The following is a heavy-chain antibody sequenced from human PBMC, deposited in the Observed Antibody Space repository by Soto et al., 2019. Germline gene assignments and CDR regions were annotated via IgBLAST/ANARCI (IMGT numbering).Heavy chain of an antibody. D-gene: IGHD2-21*01. CDR2: IKRDGTVT. V-gene: IGHV3-7*04. CDR1: GFTFSAFW. Sequence: EVQLVESGGGLVQPGESLRLSCAGSGFTFSAFWMTCLRQAPGEGLEWVANIKRDGTVTPYGASVEGRCTLSRDNAQTSLFLQLNSLRPEDTAMYYCAMDLSPTGEFFYDAFDVWGQGNLVRVSS. CDR3: AMDLSPTGEFFYDAFDV. J-gene: IGHJ3*01.